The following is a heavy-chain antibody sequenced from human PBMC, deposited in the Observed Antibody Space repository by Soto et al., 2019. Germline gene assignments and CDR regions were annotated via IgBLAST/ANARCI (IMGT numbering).Heavy chain of an antibody. D-gene: IGHD5-18*01. Sequence: EVQLVESVGALVQPGGSLRLSCEASGFSFSSFAMNWVRQAPGRGLEWVSYISDDGASIYYADSLKGRFTISRDNAKNSLSLQMNNLRAEDTAVYYCARENSVQAWLHHFDHWGLGTLVTVSS. CDR2: ISDDGASI. J-gene: IGHJ4*02. CDR3: ARENSVQAWLHHFDH. CDR1: GFSFSSFA. V-gene: IGHV3-48*03.